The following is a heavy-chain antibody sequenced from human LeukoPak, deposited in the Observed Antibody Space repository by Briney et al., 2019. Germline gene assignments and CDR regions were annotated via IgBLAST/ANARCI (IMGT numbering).Heavy chain of an antibody. CDR2: ISRSATTI. Sequence: GGSLRLSCSASGFTFSSYEMNSVRQAPGKGLEWVSSISRSATTIYYADSVKGRFTISRDNAKNSLYLQMNSLRAEDTAVYFCARVGALSSSWLLYWGQGTLVTVSS. D-gene: IGHD6-13*01. CDR3: ARVGALSSSWLLY. J-gene: IGHJ4*02. V-gene: IGHV3-48*03. CDR1: GFTFSSYE.